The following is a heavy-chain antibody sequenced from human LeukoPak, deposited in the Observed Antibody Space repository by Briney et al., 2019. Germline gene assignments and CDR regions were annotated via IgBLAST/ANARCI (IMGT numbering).Heavy chain of an antibody. D-gene: IGHD6-6*01. J-gene: IGHJ3*02. V-gene: IGHV3-72*01. Sequence: GGSLRLSCTASGFTFSDYYMDWVRQAPGRGLEWVGRVRNKANSYTSEYAASVKGRFTFSRDDSKNSLYLQINSLKTEDTAVYYCTKISSGDALDIWGQGAMVTVSS. CDR1: GFTFSDYY. CDR2: VRNKANSYTS. CDR3: TKISSGDALDI.